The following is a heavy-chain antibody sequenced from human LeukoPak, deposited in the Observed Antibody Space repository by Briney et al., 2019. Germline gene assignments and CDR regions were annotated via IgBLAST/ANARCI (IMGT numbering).Heavy chain of an antibody. CDR1: GGTFSSYA. V-gene: IGHV1-69*05. Sequence: ASVEVSCKASGGTFSSYAISWVRQAPGQGLEWMGGIIPIFGTANYAQKFQGRVTITTDESTSTAYMELSSLRSEDTAVYYCARGPHDYSNPLYYYMDVWGKGTTVTVSS. D-gene: IGHD4-11*01. CDR2: IIPIFGTA. CDR3: ARGPHDYSNPLYYYMDV. J-gene: IGHJ6*03.